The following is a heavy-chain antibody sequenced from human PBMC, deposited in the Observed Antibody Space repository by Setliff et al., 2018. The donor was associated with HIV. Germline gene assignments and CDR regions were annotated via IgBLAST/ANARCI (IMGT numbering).Heavy chain of an antibody. V-gene: IGHV4-39*06. CDR1: GGSISSSSYY. CDR3: ARGTLNYLDY. D-gene: IGHD2-8*01. Sequence: PSETLSLTCTVSGGSISSSSYYWGWIRQPPGKGLEWIGSIYYSGSTKYNPSLKSRVTLSVDTSKNQFDLKVNSVTAADTAVYYCARGTLNYLDYWGQGAQVTVSS. CDR2: IYYSGST. J-gene: IGHJ4*02.